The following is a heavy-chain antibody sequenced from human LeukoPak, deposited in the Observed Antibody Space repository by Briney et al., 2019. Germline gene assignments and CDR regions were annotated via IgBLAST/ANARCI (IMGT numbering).Heavy chain of an antibody. Sequence: ASVKVSCKASGYSFTSYGISWVRQAPGQGLEWMGWISAYNGNTNYAQNFQGRVTMTTDTSTSTAYMELRSLRSDDTAVYYCAAELYSSSPYIEAFDIWGQGTMVTVSS. V-gene: IGHV1-18*01. CDR3: AAELYSSSPYIEAFDI. CDR1: GYSFTSYG. CDR2: ISAYNGNT. D-gene: IGHD6-6*01. J-gene: IGHJ3*02.